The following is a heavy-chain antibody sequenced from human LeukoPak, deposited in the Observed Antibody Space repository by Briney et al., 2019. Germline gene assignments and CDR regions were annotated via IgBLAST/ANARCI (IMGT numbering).Heavy chain of an antibody. V-gene: IGHV3-30*18. D-gene: IGHD5-18*01. CDR3: AKDLYSYGPDY. Sequence: GRSLRLSCAASGFTFSSYGMHWVRQAPGKGLGRVAVISYDGSNKYYADSVKGRFTISRDNSKNTLYLQMNSLRAEDTAVYYCAKDLYSYGPDYWGQGTLVTVSS. CDR1: GFTFSSYG. CDR2: ISYDGSNK. J-gene: IGHJ4*02.